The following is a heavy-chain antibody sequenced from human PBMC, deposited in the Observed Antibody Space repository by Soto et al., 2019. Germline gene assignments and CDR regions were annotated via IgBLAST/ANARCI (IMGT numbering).Heavy chain of an antibody. CDR2: ILSNDGK. CDR3: ARMLAVNYYYYYMDV. CDR1: GFSLNNARVG. J-gene: IGHJ6*03. V-gene: IGHV2-26*01. Sequence: QVTLKESGPVLVRPTETLTLTCTVSGFSLNNARVGVSWIRQPPGKALEWLAHILSNDGKSYSTSLKTRLSISKETSKSQVVLTMTNMDPVDTGAYYCARMLAVNYYYYYMDVWGKGTTVTVSS. D-gene: IGHD3-10*01.